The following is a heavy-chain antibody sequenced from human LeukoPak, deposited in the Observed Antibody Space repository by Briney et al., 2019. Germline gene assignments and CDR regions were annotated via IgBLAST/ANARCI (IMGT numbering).Heavy chain of an antibody. CDR1: GGSFSGYY. J-gene: IGHJ4*02. Sequence: PSETLSLTCAVYGGSFSGYYWSWIRQPPGKGLEWIGEINHSGSTNYNPSLKSRVTISVDTSKNQFPLKLSSVTAADTAVYYCARGKRDTAMVNENYFDYWGQGTLVTVSS. V-gene: IGHV4-34*01. D-gene: IGHD5-18*01. CDR2: INHSGST. CDR3: ARGKRDTAMVNENYFDY.